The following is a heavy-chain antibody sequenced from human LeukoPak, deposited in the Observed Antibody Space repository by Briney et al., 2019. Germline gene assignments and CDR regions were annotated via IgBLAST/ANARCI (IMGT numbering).Heavy chain of an antibody. D-gene: IGHD4-17*01. J-gene: IGHJ5*02. Sequence: GGSLRLSCAASGFSFSSFAMTWVRQAPGKGLECVSSITGGHYATYNTDSVKGRFTISRDNAKNTLYLQMNSLRADDTAIYYCTKDPNGDYIGAFDPWGQGTLVTVSS. CDR1: GFSFSSFA. V-gene: IGHV3-23*01. CDR2: ITGGHYAT. CDR3: TKDPNGDYIGAFDP.